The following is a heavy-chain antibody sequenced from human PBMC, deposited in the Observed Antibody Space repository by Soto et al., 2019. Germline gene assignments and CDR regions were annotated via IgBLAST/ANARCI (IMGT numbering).Heavy chain of an antibody. V-gene: IGHV3-21*01. CDR1: GFTFSSYT. Sequence: EVQLVESGGGLVKPGGSLRLSCAASGFTFSSYTLNWVRQAPGKGLEWVSSITSSSTYIYYADSVKGRFTISRDNAKNSLFLQMNSLRTGDTGVYYCASELIFGVATLSWGQGTLVTVSS. J-gene: IGHJ5*02. D-gene: IGHD3-3*02. CDR2: ITSSSTYI. CDR3: ASELIFGVATLS.